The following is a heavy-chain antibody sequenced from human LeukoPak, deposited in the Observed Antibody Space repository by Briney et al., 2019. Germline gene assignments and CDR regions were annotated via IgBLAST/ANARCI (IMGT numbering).Heavy chain of an antibody. D-gene: IGHD2-15*01. V-gene: IGHV3-30*02. CDR2: IRYDGSNK. CDR3: AKDPGGGEFAFDY. Sequence: GGSLGLSCAASGFTFSSYGMHWVRQAPGKGLEWVAFIRYDGSNKYYADSVKGRFTISRDNSKNTLYLQMNSLRAEDTAVYYCAKDPGGGEFAFDYWGQGTLVTVSS. J-gene: IGHJ4*02. CDR1: GFTFSSYG.